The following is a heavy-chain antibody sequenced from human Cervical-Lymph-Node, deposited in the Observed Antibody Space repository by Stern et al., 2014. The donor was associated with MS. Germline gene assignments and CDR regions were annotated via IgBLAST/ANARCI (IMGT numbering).Heavy chain of an antibody. CDR3: ARLSSWYEDY. CDR1: GYSFTSYW. CDR2: ADPGDPDT. J-gene: IGHJ4*02. V-gene: IGHV5-51*03. D-gene: IGHD6-13*01. Sequence: VQLLQPGAEVKKPGESLKISCKGSGYSFTSYWIPWVRQMPGKGLEWMGIADPGDPDTGYSPSFQAQVTVSADKTISTAYLQWSSLKASDTAMYYCARLSSWYEDYWGQGTLVTVSS.